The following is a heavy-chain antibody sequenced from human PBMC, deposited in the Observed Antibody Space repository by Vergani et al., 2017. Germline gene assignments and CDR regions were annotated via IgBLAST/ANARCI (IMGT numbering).Heavy chain of an antibody. D-gene: IGHD2-2*01. CDR1: GGSISSYY. CDR2: IYYSGST. V-gene: IGHV4-59*01. J-gene: IGHJ5*02. Sequence: QVQLQESGPGLVKPSETLSLTCTVSGGSISSYYWSWIRQPPGKGLEWIGYIYYSGSTNYNPSLKSRVTISVDTSKNQFSLKLSSVTAADTAVYYCARDLYIVVVPGPFDPWGQGTLVTVSS. CDR3: ARDLYIVVVPGPFDP.